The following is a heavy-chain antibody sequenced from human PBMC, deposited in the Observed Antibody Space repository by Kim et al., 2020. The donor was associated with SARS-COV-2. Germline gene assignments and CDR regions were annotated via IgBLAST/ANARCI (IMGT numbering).Heavy chain of an antibody. J-gene: IGHJ5*02. CDR3: AREESYCGGDCRDNWFDP. V-gene: IGHV4-59*13. CDR1: GGSISSYY. CDR2: IYYSGST. Sequence: SETLSLTCTVSGGSISSYYWSWIRQPPGKGLEWIGYIYYSGSTNYNPSLKSRVTISVDTSKNQFSLKLSSVTAADTAVYYCAREESYCGGDCRDNWFDPWGQGTLVTVSS. D-gene: IGHD2-21*02.